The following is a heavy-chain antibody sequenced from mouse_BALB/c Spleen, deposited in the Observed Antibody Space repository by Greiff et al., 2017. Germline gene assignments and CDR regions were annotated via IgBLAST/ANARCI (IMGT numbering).Heavy chain of an antibody. CDR3: ARRITTAYYAMDY. CDR1: GFTFSSYG. CDR2: ISSGGSYT. D-gene: IGHD2-4*01. Sequence: VHLVESGGDLVKPGGSLKLSCAASGFTFSSYGMSWVRQTPDKRLEWVATISSGGSYTYYPDSVKGRFTISRDNAKNTLYLQMSSLKSEDTAMYYCARRITTAYYAMDYWGQGTSVTVSS. V-gene: IGHV5-6*01. J-gene: IGHJ4*01.